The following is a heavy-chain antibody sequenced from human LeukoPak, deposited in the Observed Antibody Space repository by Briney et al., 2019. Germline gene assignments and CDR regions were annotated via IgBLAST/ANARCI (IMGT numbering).Heavy chain of an antibody. Sequence: GGSLRLSCAASGFTFTYFAFSWVRQAPGKGLEWVSTISSSGDSTYYADSVKGRFTLSRDNSKNTLYLQMNSLRAEDTAVYYCAKSGTSSGSPDAFDIWGQGTMVTVSS. CDR1: GFTFTYFA. CDR3: AKSGTSSGSPDAFDI. V-gene: IGHV3-23*01. D-gene: IGHD3-22*01. J-gene: IGHJ3*02. CDR2: ISSSGDST.